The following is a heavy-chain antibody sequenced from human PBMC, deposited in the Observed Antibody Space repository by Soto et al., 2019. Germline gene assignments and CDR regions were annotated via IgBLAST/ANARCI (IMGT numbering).Heavy chain of an antibody. CDR3: TTTIPLSAMVVWGYFQH. CDR1: GYTLTELS. J-gene: IGHJ1*01. V-gene: IGHV1-24*01. Sequence: ASVKVSCKVSGYTLTELSMHWVRQAPGKGLEWMGGFDPEDDETIYAQKFQGRVTMTEDTSTGTAYLELSSLRSEDTAVYYCTTTIPLSAMVVWGYFQHWGQGTLVTVSS. D-gene: IGHD3-16*01. CDR2: FDPEDDET.